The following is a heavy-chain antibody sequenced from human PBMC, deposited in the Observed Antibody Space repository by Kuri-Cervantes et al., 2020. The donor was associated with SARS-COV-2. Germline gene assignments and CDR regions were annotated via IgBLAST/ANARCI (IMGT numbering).Heavy chain of an antibody. D-gene: IGHD7-27*01. CDR3: ARAELTGIDY. J-gene: IGHJ4*02. CDR2: INPSGGST. V-gene: IGHV1-46*01. Sequence: ASVKVSCKASGYTFTSYYMHWVRQAPGRGLEWMGIINPSGGSTSYAQKFQGRVTMTRDTATSTVYMELSSLRSEDTAVYYCARAELTGIDYWGQGTLVTVSS. CDR1: GYTFTSYY.